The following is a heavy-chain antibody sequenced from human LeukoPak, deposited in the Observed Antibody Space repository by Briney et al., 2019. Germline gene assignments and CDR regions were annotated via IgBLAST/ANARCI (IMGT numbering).Heavy chain of an antibody. CDR2: INGDGSST. V-gene: IGHV3-74*01. J-gene: IGHJ4*02. D-gene: IGHD3-22*01. CDR3: ARGPGGGSGSYYVGDY. CDR1: GFTFSSHW. Sequence: GGSLRLSCAASGFTFSSHWMHWVRHAPGKGPVWVSRINGDGSSTSYADSVKGRFTISRDNAKNTMYLQMNSLRAEDTAVYFCARGPGGGSGSYYVGDYWGQGTLVTVSS.